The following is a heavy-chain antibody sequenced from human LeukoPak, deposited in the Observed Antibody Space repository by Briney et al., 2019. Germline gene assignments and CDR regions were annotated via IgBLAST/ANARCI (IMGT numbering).Heavy chain of an antibody. D-gene: IGHD4-17*01. Sequence: ASVKVSCKASGYTFTSYAMNWVRQAPGQGLEWMGWINTNTGNPTYAQGFTGRFVFSLDTSVSTAYLQISSLKAEDTAVYYCARGGVDYGDYGSGYWGQGTLVTVSS. J-gene: IGHJ4*02. V-gene: IGHV7-4-1*02. CDR1: GYTFTSYA. CDR2: INTNTGNP. CDR3: ARGGVDYGDYGSGY.